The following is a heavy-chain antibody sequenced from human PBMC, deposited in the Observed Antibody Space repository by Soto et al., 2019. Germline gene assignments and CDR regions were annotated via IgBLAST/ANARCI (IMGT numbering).Heavy chain of an antibody. Sequence: SETLSLTCTVSGGSISSSSYYWGWIRQPPGKGLEWIGSIYYSGSTYYNPSLKSRVTISVDTSKNQFSLKLSSVTAADTAVYYCARRDSMVTSPFDYWGQGTLVTVSS. CDR1: GGSISSSSYY. J-gene: IGHJ4*02. D-gene: IGHD5-18*01. V-gene: IGHV4-39*01. CDR2: IYYSGST. CDR3: ARRDSMVTSPFDY.